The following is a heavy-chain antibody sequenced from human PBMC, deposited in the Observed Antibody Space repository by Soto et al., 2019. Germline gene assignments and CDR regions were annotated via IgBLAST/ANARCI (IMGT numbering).Heavy chain of an antibody. J-gene: IGHJ6*02. V-gene: IGHV3-23*01. CDR3: AKRSDGAQYFYYYGMDV. D-gene: IGHD4-17*01. Sequence: EVQLLESGGGLVQPGGSLRLSCAASGFTFSSYAMSWVRQAPGKGLEWVSAISGSAGSTYYTDSVKGRFTISRDNSKNTRYLQMNNMGAEDTAIYYCAKRSDGAQYFYYYGMDVWGQGTTVTVSS. CDR1: GFTFSSYA. CDR2: ISGSAGST.